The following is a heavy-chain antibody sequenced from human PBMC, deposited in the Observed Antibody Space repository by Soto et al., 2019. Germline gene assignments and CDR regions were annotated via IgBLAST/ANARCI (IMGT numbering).Heavy chain of an antibody. CDR1: GFTFSSYA. J-gene: IGHJ4*02. Sequence: EVQLLESGGGLVQPGGSLRLSCAASGFTFSSYAMSWVRQAPGKGLEWVSAISGSGGSTYYADSVKGRFTISRDNSKNTLYLQMNSLRAEDTAVYYCAKNVGNPRMGGQYFDYWGQGTLVTVSS. D-gene: IGHD3-16*01. V-gene: IGHV3-23*01. CDR2: ISGSGGST. CDR3: AKNVGNPRMGGQYFDY.